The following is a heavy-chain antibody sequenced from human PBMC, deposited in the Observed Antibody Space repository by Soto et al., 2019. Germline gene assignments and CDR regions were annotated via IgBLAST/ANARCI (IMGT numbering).Heavy chain of an antibody. V-gene: IGHV3-23*01. D-gene: IGHD3-16*01. CDR3: AKDHVMEEYGTGDYYYYYGMDV. CDR1: GFTFSSYA. J-gene: IGHJ6*02. CDR2: ISGSGGST. Sequence: GGSLRLSCAASGFTFSSYAMSWVRQAPGKGLEWVSAISGSGGSTYYADSGKGRVTISRDNSKNTLYRQMNSLRAEDTAVYYCAKDHVMEEYGTGDYYYYYGMDVWGQGTTVTVSS.